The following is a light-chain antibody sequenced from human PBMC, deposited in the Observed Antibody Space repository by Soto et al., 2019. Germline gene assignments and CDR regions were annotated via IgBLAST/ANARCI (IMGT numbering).Light chain of an antibody. Sequence: QSVLTQPPSVSAAPGQKVTISCSGSSSNIEDNYVSWYQQFPGTAPKLLIYGNNKRPSGIPDRFSGSKSGTSATLGITGLQTGDEADYYCGTWDNTLSAGVFGGGTQLTVL. CDR2: GNN. V-gene: IGLV1-51*01. CDR3: GTWDNTLSAGV. J-gene: IGLJ2*01. CDR1: SSNIEDNY.